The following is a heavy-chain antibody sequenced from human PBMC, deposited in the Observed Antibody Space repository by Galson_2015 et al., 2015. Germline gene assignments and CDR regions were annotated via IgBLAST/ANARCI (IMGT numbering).Heavy chain of an antibody. D-gene: IGHD5-24*01. CDR2: IYSGGTT. CDR3: ARETDGVGLDV. J-gene: IGHJ3*01. CDR1: GFIVSDNY. V-gene: IGHV3-66*01. Sequence: SLRLSCAASGFIVSDNYMNWVRQAPGKGLEWVAVIYSGGTTCYADSVKGRVTVSRDNSKNTLSFQMNTLRAEDTAVYYCARETDGVGLDVWGQGTMVTVS.